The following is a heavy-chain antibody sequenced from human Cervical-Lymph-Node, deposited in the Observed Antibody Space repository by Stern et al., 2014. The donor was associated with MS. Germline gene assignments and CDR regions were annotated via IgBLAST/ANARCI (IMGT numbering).Heavy chain of an antibody. D-gene: IGHD6-13*01. J-gene: IGHJ4*02. CDR2: ISAYNGNT. CDR3: ARAHPLGAAAASFDC. CDR1: GYTFTTYG. Sequence: MQLVESGAEVKKPGASVKVSCKASGYTFTTYGISWVRQAPGQGLEWRGWISAYNGNTQYAQKIQGRVTLTTDTSTSTAYMELRSLRSDDTAVYYCARAHPLGAAAASFDCWGQGTLVTVSS. V-gene: IGHV1-18*04.